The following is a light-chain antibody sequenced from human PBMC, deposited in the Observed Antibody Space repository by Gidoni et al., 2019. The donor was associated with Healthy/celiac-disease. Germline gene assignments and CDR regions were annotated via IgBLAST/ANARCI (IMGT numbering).Light chain of an antibody. CDR1: QSISSW. CDR2: KAS. CDR3: QQYNSYPLT. V-gene: IGKV1-5*03. J-gene: IGKJ4*01. Sequence: DIQMTQSPSTLSASVGDRVTITCRGSQSISSWLAWYQQKPGKAPKLPIYKASSLESGVPSRFSGCGSGTEFTLTISSLQPDDFATYYCQQYNSYPLTFGGGTKVEIK.